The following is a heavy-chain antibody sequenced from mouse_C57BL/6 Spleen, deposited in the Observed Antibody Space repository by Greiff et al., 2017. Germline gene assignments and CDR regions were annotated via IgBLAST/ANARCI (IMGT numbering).Heavy chain of an antibody. D-gene: IGHD1-1*01. J-gene: IGHJ2*01. V-gene: IGHV1-59*01. Sequence: QVQLQQSGAELVRPGTSVKLSCKASGYTFTSYWMHWVKQRPGQGLEWIGVIDPSDSYTNYNQKFKGKATLTVDTSSSTAYMQLSSLTSEDSAVYYCARRGRSLSFDYWGQGTTLTVSS. CDR3: ARRGRSLSFDY. CDR1: GYTFTSYW. CDR2: IDPSDSYT.